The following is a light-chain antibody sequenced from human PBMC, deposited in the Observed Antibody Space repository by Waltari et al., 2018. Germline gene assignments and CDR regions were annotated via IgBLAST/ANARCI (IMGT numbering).Light chain of an antibody. Sequence: QSALTQPASVSGSPGQSITISCPGTSSDVGVYTYAPWYQQHPGKAPKLLIYEVTNRPSGVSNRFSGSKSGNTASLTISGLQTEDEADYYCSSYTTITTLVFGTGTKVTV. CDR2: EVT. CDR1: SSDVGVYTY. J-gene: IGLJ1*01. V-gene: IGLV2-14*01. CDR3: SSYTTITTLV.